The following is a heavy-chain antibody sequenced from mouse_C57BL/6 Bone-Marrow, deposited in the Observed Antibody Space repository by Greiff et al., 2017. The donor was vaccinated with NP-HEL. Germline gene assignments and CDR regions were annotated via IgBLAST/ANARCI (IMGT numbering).Heavy chain of an antibody. J-gene: IGHJ2*01. CDR1: GYSFTSYY. CDR2: IYPGSGNT. V-gene: IGHV1-66*01. CDR3: ARNYSNPYYFDY. Sequence: VKLQESGPELVKPGASVKISCKASGYSFTSYYIHWVKQRPGQGLEWIGWIYPGSGNTKYNEKFKGKATLTADTSSSTAYMQLSSLTSEDSAVYYCARNYSNPYYFDYWGQGTTLTVSS. D-gene: IGHD2-5*01.